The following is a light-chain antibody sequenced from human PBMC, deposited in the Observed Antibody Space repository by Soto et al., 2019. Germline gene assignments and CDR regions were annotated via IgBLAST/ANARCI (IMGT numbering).Light chain of an antibody. V-gene: IGLV3-21*02. CDR3: LVWDSSSDYLV. Sequence: SYVATQPPSVSVAPGQTARLTCGGPNIGSKSVHWYQQKAGQAPVLVVHEDSARPSGIPERISGSNSGNTATLTIGRVEVADEADYYCLVWDSSSDYLVFGGGTKVTVL. CDR2: EDS. J-gene: IGLJ2*01. CDR1: NIGSKS.